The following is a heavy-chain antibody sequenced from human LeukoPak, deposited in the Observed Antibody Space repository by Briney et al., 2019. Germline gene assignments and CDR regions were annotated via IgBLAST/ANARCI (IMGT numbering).Heavy chain of an antibody. D-gene: IGHD6-13*01. V-gene: IGHV4-39*01. Sequence: SETLSLTCTVSGGSISSSSYYWGWIRQPPGKGLEWIGSIYYSGSTYYNPSLKSRVTISVDTSKNQFSLKLSSVTAADTAVYYCSAAAATYYYYGMDVWGQGTTVTLSS. J-gene: IGHJ6*02. CDR3: SAAAATYYYYGMDV. CDR1: GGSISSSSYY. CDR2: IYYSGST.